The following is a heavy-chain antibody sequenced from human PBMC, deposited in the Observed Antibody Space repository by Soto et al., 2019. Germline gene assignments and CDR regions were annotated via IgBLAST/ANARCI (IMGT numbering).Heavy chain of an antibody. D-gene: IGHD1-26*01. Sequence: SVKVSCKASGGTFSSYAISWVRQAPGQGLEWMGGIIPIFGTANYAQKFQGRVTITADESTSTAYMELSSLRSEDTAVYYCARDFHGSYSDPLFDYWGQGTLVTVS. V-gene: IGHV1-69*13. CDR2: IIPIFGTA. CDR3: ARDFHGSYSDPLFDY. J-gene: IGHJ4*02. CDR1: GGTFSSYA.